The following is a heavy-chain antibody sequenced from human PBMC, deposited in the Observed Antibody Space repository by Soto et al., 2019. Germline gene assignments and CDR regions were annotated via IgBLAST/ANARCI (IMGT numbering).Heavy chain of an antibody. Sequence: GGSLRLSCAASGFTFSSYAMSWVRQAPGKGLEWVSIIRSKAYGGTTEYAASVKGRFTISRDDSKSIAYLQMNSLKTEDTAVYYCSTPPVYPGYWGQGTLVTVSS. CDR1: GFTFSSYA. D-gene: IGHD2-8*01. CDR2: IRSKAYGGTT. CDR3: STPPVYPGY. J-gene: IGHJ4*02. V-gene: IGHV3-49*04.